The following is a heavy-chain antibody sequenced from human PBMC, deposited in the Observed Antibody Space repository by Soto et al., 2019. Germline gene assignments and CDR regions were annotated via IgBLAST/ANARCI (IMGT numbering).Heavy chain of an antibody. D-gene: IGHD1-7*01. J-gene: IGHJ4*02. V-gene: IGHV4-34*01. Sequence: ETLSLTCAVXGGSFSGYYWGWIRQPPGKGLEWIGEINHSGSTNYNPSLMSRVTISIDTSKNQFSLKLTSVTAADTAVYYCARARIVVSGTIVDFWGLGTLVTVSS. CDR2: INHSGST. CDR1: GGSFSGYY. CDR3: ARARIVVSGTIVDF.